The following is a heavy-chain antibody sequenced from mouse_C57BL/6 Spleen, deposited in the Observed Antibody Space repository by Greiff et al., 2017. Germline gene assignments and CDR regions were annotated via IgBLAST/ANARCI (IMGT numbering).Heavy chain of an antibody. Sequence: QVQLQQSGAELVKPGASVKLSCKASGYTFTSYWMQWVKQRPGQGLEWIGEIDPSDSYTNYNQKFKGKATLTVETSSSTAYMQLSSLTSEDSAVYYCARSYYGRVAWFAYWGQGTLVTVSA. CDR1: GYTFTSYW. CDR3: ARSYYGRVAWFAY. V-gene: IGHV1-50*01. D-gene: IGHD1-1*01. J-gene: IGHJ3*01. CDR2: IDPSDSYT.